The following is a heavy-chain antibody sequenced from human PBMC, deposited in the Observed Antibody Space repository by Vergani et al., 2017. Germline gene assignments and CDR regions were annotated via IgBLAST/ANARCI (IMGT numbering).Heavy chain of an antibody. Sequence: EVQLVESGGGLVQPGGSLKLSCAASGFTFSGSAMHWVRQASGKGLEWVGRIRSKANSYATASAASVKGRFTISRDDSKNTAYLQMNSLKTEDTAVYYCTSTPFGYSGDDFLSEDYYYYMDVWGKGTTVTVSS. CDR3: TSTPFGYSGDDFLSEDYYYYMDV. CDR2: IRSKANSYAT. V-gene: IGHV3-73*02. J-gene: IGHJ6*03. CDR1: GFTFSGSA. D-gene: IGHD5-12*01.